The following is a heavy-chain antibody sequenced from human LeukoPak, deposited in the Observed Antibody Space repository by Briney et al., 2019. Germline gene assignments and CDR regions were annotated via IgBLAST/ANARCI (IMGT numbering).Heavy chain of an antibody. CDR2: FDPEDGET. CDR1: GYTPTELS. J-gene: IGHJ5*02. D-gene: IGHD3-22*01. CDR3: ATDLYYYDSSGS. Sequence: ASVTVSFKVSGYTPTELSMHWVRQAPGQGLEWMGGFDPEDGETIYAQKFQGRVTMTEDTSTDTAYMELSSLRPEDTAVYYCATDLYYYDSSGSWGQGTLVTVSS. V-gene: IGHV1-24*01.